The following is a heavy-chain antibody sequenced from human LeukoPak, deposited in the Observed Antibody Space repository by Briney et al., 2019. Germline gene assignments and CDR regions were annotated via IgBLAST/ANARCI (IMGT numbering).Heavy chain of an antibody. D-gene: IGHD5-24*01. CDR2: IYYSGST. CDR3: ARNVEMATPTD. Sequence: PSETLSLTCTVSGGSISSSSYYWSWTRQPPGKGLEWIGYIYYSGSTNYNPSLKSRVTISVDTSKNQFSLKLSSVTAADTAVYYCARNVEMATPTDWGQGTLVTVSS. J-gene: IGHJ4*02. CDR1: GGSISSSSYY. V-gene: IGHV4-61*01.